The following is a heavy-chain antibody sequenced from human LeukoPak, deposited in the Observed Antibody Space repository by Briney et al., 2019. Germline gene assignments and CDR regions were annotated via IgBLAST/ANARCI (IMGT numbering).Heavy chain of an antibody. V-gene: IGHV1-2*02. J-gene: IGHJ6*04. CDR1: GYTFTGYY. Sequence: GASVKVSCKASGYTFTGYYMHWVRQAPGQGLEWMGWINPNSGGTNYAQKLQGRVTMTRDTSISTAYMELSRLRSDDTAVYYCATLGPYCSSTSCPPDVWGKGTTVTVSS. CDR3: ATLGPYCSSTSCPPDV. CDR2: INPNSGGT. D-gene: IGHD2-2*01.